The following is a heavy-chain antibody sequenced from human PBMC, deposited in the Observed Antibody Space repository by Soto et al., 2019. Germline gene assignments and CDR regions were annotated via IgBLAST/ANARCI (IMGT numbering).Heavy chain of an antibody. J-gene: IGHJ4*02. CDR2: IYYSGST. D-gene: IGHD2-8*02. V-gene: IGHV4-30-4*01. CDR1: GGSISSGDYY. CDR3: ARDKITGLFDY. Sequence: SETLSLTCTVSGGSISSGDYYWSWIRQPPGKGLEWIGYIYYSGSTYYNPSLKSRVTISVDTSKNQFSLKLTSVTAADTAVYYCARDKITGLFDYWGQGTLVNVSS.